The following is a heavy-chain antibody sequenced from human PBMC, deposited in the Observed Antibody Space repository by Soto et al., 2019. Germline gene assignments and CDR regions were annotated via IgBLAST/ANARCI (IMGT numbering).Heavy chain of an antibody. CDR2: IHPSGGGT. D-gene: IGHD2-8*01. CDR3: AREMGAPPARGFDY. Sequence: ASVKVSCKPSGYTFNTYYLHWRRQAPGQALEWMGVIHPSGGGTTYAQKFLGRVTVTRDTSTTTVFMELSSLRAEDTAVYYCAREMGAPPARGFDYWGQGALVTVSS. J-gene: IGHJ4*02. CDR1: GYTFNTYY. V-gene: IGHV1-46*02.